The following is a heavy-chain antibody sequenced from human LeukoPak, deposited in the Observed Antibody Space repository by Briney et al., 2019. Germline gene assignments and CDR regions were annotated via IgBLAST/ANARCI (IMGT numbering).Heavy chain of an antibody. V-gene: IGHV3-23*01. J-gene: IGHJ4*02. CDR1: GLTFNRYV. CDR2: VSNSGGST. CDR3: ATIRSYSDYFYYFDY. D-gene: IGHD4-11*01. Sequence: GGSLRLSCAASGLTFNRYVTSWVRQAPGKGLEWVSGVSNSGGSTYYADSVKGRFTISRDNSKNTLYLQMNSLRAEDTAVYYCATIRSYSDYFYYFDYWGQGTLVTVSS.